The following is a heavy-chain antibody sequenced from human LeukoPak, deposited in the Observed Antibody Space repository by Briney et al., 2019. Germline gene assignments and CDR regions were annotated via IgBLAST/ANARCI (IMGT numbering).Heavy chain of an antibody. CDR3: ARGGRDYYGSGRPPRYFDY. CDR1: GFTFSSYW. Sequence: PGGSLRLSCAASGFTFSSYWMSWVRQAPGKGPEWVANIKQDGSEKYYVDSVKGRFTISRDNAKNSLYLQMNSLRAEDTAVYYCARGGRDYYGSGRPPRYFDYWGQGTLVTVSS. J-gene: IGHJ4*02. CDR2: IKQDGSEK. V-gene: IGHV3-7*01. D-gene: IGHD3-10*01.